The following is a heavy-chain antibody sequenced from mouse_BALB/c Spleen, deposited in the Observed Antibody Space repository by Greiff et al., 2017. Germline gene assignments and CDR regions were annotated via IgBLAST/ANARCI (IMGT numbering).Heavy chain of an antibody. Sequence: QVQLQQSGPELVKPGASVKISCKASGYAFSSSWMNWVKQRPGQGLEWIGRIYPGDGDTNYNGKFKGKATLTADKSSSTAYMQLSSLTSVDSAVYFCARLGGYCLDYWGQGTTLTVSS. J-gene: IGHJ2*01. CDR2: IYPGDGDT. V-gene: IGHV1-82*01. D-gene: IGHD3-3*01. CDR3: ARLGGYCLDY. CDR1: GYAFSSSW.